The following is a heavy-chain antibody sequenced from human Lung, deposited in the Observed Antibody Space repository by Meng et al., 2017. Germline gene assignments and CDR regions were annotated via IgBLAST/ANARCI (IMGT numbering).Heavy chain of an antibody. Sequence: QVHPVQSGAEVKKPGASVKVSCKSSDYTFTGYGVSWVRQAPGQGPGWMVWLGAHDGDRRHAPRFQGRVTVNADRLTATSFMELRNLRYDETAVYYCARGTPGRSYSDFWGQGTLVTVSS. CDR3: ARGTPGRSYSDF. J-gene: IGHJ4*02. V-gene: IGHV1-18*04. CDR1: DYTFTGYG. CDR2: LGAHDGDR. D-gene: IGHD3-10*01.